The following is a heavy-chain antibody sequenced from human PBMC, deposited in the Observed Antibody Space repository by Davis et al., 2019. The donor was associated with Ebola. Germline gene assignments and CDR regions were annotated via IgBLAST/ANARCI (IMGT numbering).Heavy chain of an antibody. D-gene: IGHD5-24*01. CDR3: ARDIGDGYNFDYMDV. V-gene: IGHV3-23*01. J-gene: IGHJ6*03. CDR2: ISASGDTT. Sequence: GGSLRLSCAASGFTFSSYAMSWVRQAPGKGLKWVSAISASGDTTYSADSVKGRFTISRDNAKNTLYLQMNSLTVEDTAVYYCARDIGDGYNFDYMDVWGKGTTVTVSS. CDR1: GFTFSSYA.